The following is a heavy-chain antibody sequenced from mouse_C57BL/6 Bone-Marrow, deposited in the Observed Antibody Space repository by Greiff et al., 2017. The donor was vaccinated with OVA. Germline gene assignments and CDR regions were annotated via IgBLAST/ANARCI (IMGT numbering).Heavy chain of an antibody. CDR3: ARIYDGYLYAMDD. D-gene: IGHD2-3*01. Sequence: QVQLQQSGAELARPGASVKLSCKASGYTFTSYGISWVKQRTGQGLEWIGEIYPRSGNTYYNEKFKGKATLTADKSSSTAYMELRSLTSEDSAVYFCARIYDGYLYAMDDWGQGTSVTVSS. CDR1: GYTFTSYG. CDR2: IYPRSGNT. V-gene: IGHV1-81*01. J-gene: IGHJ4*01.